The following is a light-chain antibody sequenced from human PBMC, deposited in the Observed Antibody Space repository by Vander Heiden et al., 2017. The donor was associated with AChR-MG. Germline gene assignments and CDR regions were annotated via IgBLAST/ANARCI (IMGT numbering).Light chain of an antibody. CDR3: AAWDDSLNGWV. CDR1: SSNIGSNT. J-gene: IGLJ3*02. CDR2: SNN. V-gene: IGLV1-44*01. Sequence: QSVLPPPPSTSGTPGQRVPISCSGSSSNIGSNTVNWYQQLPGTAPKLLIYSNNQRPSGVPDRFSGSKSGTSASLAISGLQSEDEADDYCAAWDDSLNGWVFGGGTKLTVI.